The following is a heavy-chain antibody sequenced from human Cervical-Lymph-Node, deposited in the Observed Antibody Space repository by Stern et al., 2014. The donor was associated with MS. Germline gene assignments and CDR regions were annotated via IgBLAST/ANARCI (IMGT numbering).Heavy chain of an antibody. D-gene: IGHD2-15*01. J-gene: IGHJ4*02. CDR2: VSNDGTNE. V-gene: IGHV3-30*04. Sequence: VQLVESGGGVVQPGRSLRLSCAPSGFTFSNYAMHWVRQAPGKGPEWVAFVSNDGTNEFYADSVKGRFPISRDNSNSALYLQMTSLTTEDTSVYFCARERGYCSGGRCYPYYFDSWGQGTLVVVSS. CDR1: GFTFSNYA. CDR3: ARERGYCSGGRCYPYYFDS.